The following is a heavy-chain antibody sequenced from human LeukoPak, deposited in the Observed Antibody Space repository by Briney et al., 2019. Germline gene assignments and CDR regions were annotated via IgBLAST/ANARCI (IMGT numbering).Heavy chain of an antibody. D-gene: IGHD5-24*01. CDR1: X. J-gene: IGHJ4*02. V-gene: IGHV3-48*01. CDR3: ARDGGSWLQSYYFDY. Sequence: XMNWVRQAPGKGLEGISYISSSRSDIYYADSVKGGFTVSRDNVRNSLHLQMNSLTVEDTAVYFCARDGGSWLQSYYFDYWGRGNLVIVSS. CDR2: ISSSRSDI.